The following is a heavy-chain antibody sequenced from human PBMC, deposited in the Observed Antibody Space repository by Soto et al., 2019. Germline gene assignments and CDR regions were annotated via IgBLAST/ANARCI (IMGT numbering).Heavy chain of an antibody. CDR2: ISYDGSNK. V-gene: IGHV3-30*18. CDR1: GLTFSSYG. CDR3: AKGRNSGEFYYYYGMDV. Sequence: GGSLRLSCAASGLTFSSYGMHWVRQAPGKGLEWVAVISYDGSNKYYADSVKGRFTISRDNSKNTLYLQMNSLRAEDTAVYYCAKGRNSGEFYYYYGMDVWGQGTTVTVSS. J-gene: IGHJ6*02. D-gene: IGHD3-10*01.